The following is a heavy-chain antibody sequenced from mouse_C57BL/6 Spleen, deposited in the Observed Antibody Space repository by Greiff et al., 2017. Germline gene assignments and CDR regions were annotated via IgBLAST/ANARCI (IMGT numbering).Heavy chain of an antibody. D-gene: IGHD1-1*01. CDR3: ARRAVEATDYFDY. J-gene: IGHJ2*01. CDR1: GYTFTSYW. CDR2: IDPSDSYP. Sequence: QVQLQQPGAELVMPGASVKLSCKASGYTFTSYWMHWVKQRPGQGLEWIGEIDPSDSYPNYNQKFKGKSPLTVDTSSSTAYLQLSSLTSEDAAVDYCARRAVEATDYFDYWGQGTTLTVSS. V-gene: IGHV1-69*01.